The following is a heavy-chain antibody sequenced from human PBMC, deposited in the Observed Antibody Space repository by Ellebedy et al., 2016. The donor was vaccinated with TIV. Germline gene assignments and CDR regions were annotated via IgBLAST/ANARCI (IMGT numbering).Heavy chain of an antibody. D-gene: IGHD4-17*01. J-gene: IGHJ3*01. Sequence: AASVKVSCKASGYTFTSYGIRWVRQAPGQGLEWMAWISPDNGHTKFAQDLQGRLSVTTDTPTSTVYMELRSLRSDDTAVYYCARDPGYVDSYEPSDVWGQGTMVTVSS. CDR3: ARDPGYVDSYEPSDV. V-gene: IGHV1-18*04. CDR1: GYTFTSYG. CDR2: ISPDNGHT.